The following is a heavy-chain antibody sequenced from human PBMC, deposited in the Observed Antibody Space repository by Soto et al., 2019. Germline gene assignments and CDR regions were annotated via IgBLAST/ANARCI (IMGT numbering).Heavy chain of an antibody. CDR1: GYIFVNYG. CDR2: INPYSGNT. J-gene: IGHJ6*02. Sequence: QVQLVQSGDGVRKPGSSVKVSCKASGYIFVNYGIAWVRQAPGQGLEWMGWINPYSGNTHYASKVQGRLTMTTDTSTSTAYMDLGSLTSDDTAVYYCAMVDNYVTPTPQDVWGQGTTVTVSS. V-gene: IGHV1-18*01. CDR3: AMVDNYVTPTPQDV. D-gene: IGHD3-16*01.